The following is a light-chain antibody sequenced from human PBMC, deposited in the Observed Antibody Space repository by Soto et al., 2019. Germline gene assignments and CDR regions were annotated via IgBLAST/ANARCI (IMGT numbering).Light chain of an antibody. Sequence: EIVLTQSPATLSLSPGERATLSCRASQSVRSNYLAWYQQKPGQAPRLLIYGASSRATGIPDRFSGSGSGTDFTLTISRLEPEDFAVFYCQQYATSPWTFGQGTKVEIK. CDR2: GAS. CDR3: QQYATSPWT. J-gene: IGKJ1*01. V-gene: IGKV3-20*01. CDR1: QSVRSNY.